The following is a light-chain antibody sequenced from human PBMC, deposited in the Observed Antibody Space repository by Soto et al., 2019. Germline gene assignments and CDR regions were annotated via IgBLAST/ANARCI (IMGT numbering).Light chain of an antibody. V-gene: IGKV3-20*01. CDR2: GAS. CDR1: QSVSSSY. J-gene: IGKJ1*01. CDR3: QQYDSSPLT. Sequence: EIVMTQSPATLSVSPGETATLSCRASQSVSSSYLAWYQQKPGQAPRLLIYGASSRATGIPDRFSGSGSGTDFTLTISRLEPEDFAVYYCQQYDSSPLTFGQGTKVDIK.